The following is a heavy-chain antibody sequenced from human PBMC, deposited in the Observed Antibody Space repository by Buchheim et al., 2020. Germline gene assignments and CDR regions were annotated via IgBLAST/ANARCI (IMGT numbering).Heavy chain of an antibody. V-gene: IGHV4-4*02. CDR3: ARSLGAQLWLLDYYYGMDV. Sequence: QVQLQESGPGLVKPSGTLSLTCAVSGGSISSSNWWSWVRQHPGKGLEWIGYIYYSGSTYYNPSLKSRVTISVDTSKNQFSLKLSSVTAADTAVYYCARSLGAQLWLLDYYYGMDVWGQGTT. D-gene: IGHD5-18*01. J-gene: IGHJ6*02. CDR1: GGSISSSNW. CDR2: IYYSGST.